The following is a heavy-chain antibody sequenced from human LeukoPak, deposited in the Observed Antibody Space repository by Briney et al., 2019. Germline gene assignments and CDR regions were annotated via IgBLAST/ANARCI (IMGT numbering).Heavy chain of an antibody. V-gene: IGHV3-11*04. CDR2: ISSSGSTI. J-gene: IGHJ6*03. CDR3: PRAASGTTGPYYYYYMDV. D-gene: IGHD1-1*01. Sequence: GLCLRLSCASSGFTFSDYYMSWIRQASGKGLEWVSYISSSGSTIYYADNVKGRFTISRDNAKNSMYLQMNSLRAEATAVYYCPRAASGTTGPYYYYYMDVWGKGTRVTVSS. CDR1: GFTFSDYY.